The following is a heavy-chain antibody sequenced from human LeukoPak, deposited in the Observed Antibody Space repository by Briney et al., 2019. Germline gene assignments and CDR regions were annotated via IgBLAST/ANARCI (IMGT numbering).Heavy chain of an antibody. CDR1: GFTFSSYA. D-gene: IGHD3-22*01. J-gene: IGHJ4*02. CDR3: ARRRGLYYDSSGYYPYPS. Sequence: GGSLRLSCAASGFTFSSYAMHWVRQAPGKGLEWVAVISYDGSNKYYADSVKGRFTISRDNSKNTLYLQMNSLRAEDTAVYYCARRRGLYYDSSGYYPYPSWGQGTLVTASS. V-gene: IGHV3-30-3*01. CDR2: ISYDGSNK.